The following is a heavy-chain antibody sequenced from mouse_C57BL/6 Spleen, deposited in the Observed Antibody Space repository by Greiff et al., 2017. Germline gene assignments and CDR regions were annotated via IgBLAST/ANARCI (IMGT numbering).Heavy chain of an antibody. CDR2: FYPGSGSI. CDR3: ARHEEDDGYYLYFDY. V-gene: IGHV1-62-2*01. CDR1: GYTFTEYT. J-gene: IGHJ2*01. D-gene: IGHD2-3*01. Sequence: VQGVESGAELVKPGASVKLSCKASGYTFTEYTIHWVKQRSGQGLEWIGWFYPGSGSIKYNEKFKDKATLTADKSSSTVYMELSRLTSEDSAVYFCARHEEDDGYYLYFDYWGQGTTLTVSS.